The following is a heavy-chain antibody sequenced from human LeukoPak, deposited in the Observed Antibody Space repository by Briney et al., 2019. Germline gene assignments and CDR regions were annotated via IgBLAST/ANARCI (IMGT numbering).Heavy chain of an antibody. Sequence: GGSLRLSCAASGLTFSTYSMNWVRQAPGKGLEWVSYISSSSSTIYYADSVKGRFTISRDNAKNTLYLQIGSLRADDTAVYYCTRMSREAPGLPDLWGQGTLVTVSS. J-gene: IGHJ5*02. CDR3: TRMSREAPGLPDL. V-gene: IGHV3-48*04. CDR2: ISSSSSTI. D-gene: IGHD5-24*01. CDR1: GLTFSTYS.